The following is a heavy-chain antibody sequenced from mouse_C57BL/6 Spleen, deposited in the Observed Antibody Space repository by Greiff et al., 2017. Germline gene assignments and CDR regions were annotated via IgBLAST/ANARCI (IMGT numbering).Heavy chain of an antibody. D-gene: IGHD4-1*01. Sequence: EVQLQQSGPELVKPGASVKISCKASGYSFTGYYMNWVKQSSEKSLEWIGEINPSTGGNSYNQKFKGKATLTVDKSSSTAYMQLKCLTSEDYAVYDCTSSWDLYAMDDWGQGTSVTYSS. CDR2: INPSTGGN. V-gene: IGHV1-43*01. CDR3: TSSWDLYAMDD. CDR1: GYSFTGYY. J-gene: IGHJ4*01.